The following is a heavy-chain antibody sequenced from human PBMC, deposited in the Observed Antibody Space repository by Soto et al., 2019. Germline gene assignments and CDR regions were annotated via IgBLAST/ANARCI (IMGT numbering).Heavy chain of an antibody. D-gene: IGHD3-3*01. V-gene: IGHV3-53*01. CDR1: GFMFHTYW. CDR3: AKARAQYYDFWSGYPVDY. J-gene: IGHJ4*02. Sequence: PGGSLRLSCAASGFMFHTYWMSWVRQAPGKGLEWISIIYSAGNTYYADSVKGRFTISRDNSKNTLYLQMNSLRAEDTAVYYCAKARAQYYDFWSGYPVDYWGQGTLVTVSS. CDR2: IYSAGNT.